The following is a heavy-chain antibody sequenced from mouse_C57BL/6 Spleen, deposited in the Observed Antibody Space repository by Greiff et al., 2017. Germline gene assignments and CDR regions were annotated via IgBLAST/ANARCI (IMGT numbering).Heavy chain of an antibody. Sequence: EVKVVESGGGLVQPKGSLKLSCAASGFSFNTYAMNWVRQAPGKGLEWVARIRSKSNNYATYYADSVKDRFTISRDDSESMLYLQMNNLKTEDTAMYYCVRWGFITTVVDWYCDVWGTGTTVTVSS. J-gene: IGHJ1*03. CDR1: GFSFNTYA. V-gene: IGHV10-1*01. CDR2: IRSKSNNYAT. D-gene: IGHD1-1*01. CDR3: VRWGFITTVVDWYCDV.